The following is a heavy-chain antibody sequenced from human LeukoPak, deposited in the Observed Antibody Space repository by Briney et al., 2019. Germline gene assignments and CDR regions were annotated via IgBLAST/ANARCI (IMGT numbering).Heavy chain of an antibody. CDR3: AREVKSLYYSSRRFDP. CDR2: ISSSGSTI. J-gene: IGHJ5*02. CDR1: GFTFSDYY. V-gene: IGHV3-11*01. Sequence: GGSLRLSCAASGFTFSDYYMSWIRQAPWKGLEWVSYISSSGSTIYYADSVKGRFTISRDNAKNSLYLQMNSLRAEDTAVYYCAREVKSLYYSSRRFDPWGQGTLVTVSS. D-gene: IGHD6-13*01.